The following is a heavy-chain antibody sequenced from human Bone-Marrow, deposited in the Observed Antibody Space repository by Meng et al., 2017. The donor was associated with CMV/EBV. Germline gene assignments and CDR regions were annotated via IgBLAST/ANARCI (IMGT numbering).Heavy chain of an antibody. V-gene: IGHV3-20*04. CDR2: INWNGGST. Sequence: GGSLRLSCAASGFTFDDYGMSWVRQAPGKGLEWVSGINWNGGSTGYADSVKGRFTISRDNAKNSLYLQMNSLRAEDTALYYCARDRANRAYDFWSGYYLDYYYGMDVWGQGTTVTVSS. CDR1: GFTFDDYG. J-gene: IGHJ6*02. D-gene: IGHD3-3*01. CDR3: ARDRANRAYDFWSGYYLDYYYGMDV.